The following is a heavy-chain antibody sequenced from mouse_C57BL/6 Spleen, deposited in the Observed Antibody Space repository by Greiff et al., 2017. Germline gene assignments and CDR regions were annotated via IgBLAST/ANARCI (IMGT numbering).Heavy chain of an antibody. Sequence: QVQLQQPGAELVKPGASVRMSSKASGYTFTSNWITWVKQRLGQGLEGIGDIYPGSGSTNYNEKFKSKATLTVDTSSSTAYMQLSSLTSEDSAVYYCARNYDYDYWGQGTTLTVSS. CDR1: GYTFTSNW. CDR2: IYPGSGST. V-gene: IGHV1-55*01. D-gene: IGHD2-4*01. J-gene: IGHJ2*01. CDR3: ARNYDYDY.